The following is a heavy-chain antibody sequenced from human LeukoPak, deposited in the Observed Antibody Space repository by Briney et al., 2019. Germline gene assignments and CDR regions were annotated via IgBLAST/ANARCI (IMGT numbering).Heavy chain of an antibody. CDR2: IYYSGST. J-gene: IGHJ4*02. Sequence: PSETLSLTCTVSGGSISSSSYYWGWIRQPPGKGLEWIGSIYYSGSTYYNPSLKSRVTISVDTSKNQFSLKLSSVTAADTAVYYCARHCKQQLVRGRSRMGFYFDYWGQGTLVTVSS. CDR1: GGSISSSSYY. CDR3: ARHCKQQLVRGRSRMGFYFDY. D-gene: IGHD6-13*01. V-gene: IGHV4-39*01.